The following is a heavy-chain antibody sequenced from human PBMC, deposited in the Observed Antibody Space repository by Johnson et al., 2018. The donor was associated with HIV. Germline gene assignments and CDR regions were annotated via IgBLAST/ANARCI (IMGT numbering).Heavy chain of an antibody. D-gene: IGHD5-12*01. V-gene: IGHV3-15*01. CDR2: IKSKTDGGTT. CDR3: TTDAGYCV. Sequence: VLLVESGGSVVRPGGSLRLSCLGTGFIFENYGMSWVRQAPGRGLEWVGHIKSKTDGGTTDYAAPVKGRFTISREDSKNTLSLQMNSLKTEDTAVYFCTTDAGYCVWGQGTMVTVSS. J-gene: IGHJ3*01. CDR1: GFIFENYG.